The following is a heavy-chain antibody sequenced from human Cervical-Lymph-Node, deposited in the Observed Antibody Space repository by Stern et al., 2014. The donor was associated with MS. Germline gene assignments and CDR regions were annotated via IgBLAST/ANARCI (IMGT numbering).Heavy chain of an antibody. V-gene: IGHV2-70*01. D-gene: IGHD2-21*01. CDR1: GFSLSTTGMC. Sequence: HVTLKESGPALVKPTQTLTLTCTFSGFSLSTTGMCLSWIRQPPGKALEWLALLDWDDDKYYSTALKTRLTISKDTSKNQVVLTMTNMAPLDTATYFCVRAREGYYFDYWGQGIPVTVSS. J-gene: IGHJ4*02. CDR3: VRAREGYYFDY. CDR2: LDWDDDK.